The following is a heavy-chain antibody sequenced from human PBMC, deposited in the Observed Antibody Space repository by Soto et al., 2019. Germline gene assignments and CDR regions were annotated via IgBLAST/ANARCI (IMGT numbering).Heavy chain of an antibody. Sequence: GGSLRLSCAASGFTFTYYAMSWVRQAPGTGLQWVSAVSGSGGGTYYADFVKGRFTISRDNSKNTLSLQMNSLRAEDTAVYYCVREGGDSSSLVDNYFDFWGQGALVTVSS. J-gene: IGHJ4*02. CDR1: GFTFTYYA. CDR2: VSGSGGGT. CDR3: VREGGDSSSLVDNYFDF. V-gene: IGHV3-23*01. D-gene: IGHD1-26*01.